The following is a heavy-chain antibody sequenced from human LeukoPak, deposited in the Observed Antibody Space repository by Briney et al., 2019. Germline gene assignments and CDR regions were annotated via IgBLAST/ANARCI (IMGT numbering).Heavy chain of an antibody. Sequence: PGGSLRLSCAASGFTFSNYALHWVRQAPGKGLEWVAVISYDGINEYYAGSVKGRFTISRDSSKDTLYLQMNSLRAEDTAVYYCAKRIQSAMATGYWGQGTLDTVSS. J-gene: IGHJ4*02. V-gene: IGHV3-30*04. D-gene: IGHD5-18*01. CDR2: ISYDGINE. CDR1: GFTFSNYA. CDR3: AKRIQSAMATGY.